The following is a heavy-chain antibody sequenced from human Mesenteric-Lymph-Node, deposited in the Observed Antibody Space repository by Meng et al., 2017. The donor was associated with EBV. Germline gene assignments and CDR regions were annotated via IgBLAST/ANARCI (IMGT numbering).Heavy chain of an antibody. Sequence: QVQLEAAGPGLVKPSGTLSLTCAVSCGSSSSSNWWSWVRQPPGKGLEWIGEIYHSGSTNYNPSLKSRVTISVDKSKNQFSLNLSSVTAADTAVYYCARVGQWLPIDYWGQGTLVTVSS. V-gene: IGHV4-4*02. CDR1: CGSSSSSNW. CDR3: ARVGQWLPIDY. CDR2: IYHSGST. J-gene: IGHJ4*02. D-gene: IGHD6-19*01.